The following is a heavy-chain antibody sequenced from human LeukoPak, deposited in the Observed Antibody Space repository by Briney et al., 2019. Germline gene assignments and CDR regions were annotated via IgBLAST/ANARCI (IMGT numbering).Heavy chain of an antibody. J-gene: IGHJ5*02. Sequence: PSETLSLTCAVYGGSFRDYYWTWIRQPPGKGLEWIGEINHSGSTNYNPSLKSRVTISVDTSKNQFSLNVSSVTAADTAVYYCARGGRVSWFDPWGQGTLATASP. D-gene: IGHD3-16*01. CDR2: INHSGST. CDR3: ARGGRVSWFDP. CDR1: GGSFRDYY. V-gene: IGHV4-34*01.